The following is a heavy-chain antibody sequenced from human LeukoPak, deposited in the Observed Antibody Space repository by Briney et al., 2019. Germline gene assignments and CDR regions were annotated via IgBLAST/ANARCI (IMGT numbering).Heavy chain of an antibody. J-gene: IGHJ6*02. D-gene: IGHD3-3*01. CDR2: IRSKAYGGTT. V-gene: IGHV3-49*04. CDR1: GFTFGDYA. Sequence: GGSLRLSCTASGFTFGDYAMSWVRQAPGKGLEWVGFIRSKAYGGTTEYAASVKGRFTISRDDSKSIAYLQMNSLKTEDTAVYYCVGYDLWSGYRQYGMDVWGQATTVTVSS. CDR3: VGYDLWSGYRQYGMDV.